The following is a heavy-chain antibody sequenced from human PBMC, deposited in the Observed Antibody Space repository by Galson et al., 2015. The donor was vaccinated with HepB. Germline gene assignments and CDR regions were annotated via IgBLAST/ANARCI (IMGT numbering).Heavy chain of an antibody. CDR2: IKSKSDDGTT. J-gene: IGHJ4*02. CDR3: TREPYGSGTYYNVRFFY. V-gene: IGHV3-15*01. D-gene: IGHD3-10*01. Sequence: SLRLSCAASGFTFSDAWMNWVRQVPGKGLEWVGRIKSKSDDGTTDYAAPVKGRFTISRDDSKNTLYLQMNSLKTEDTAVYYCTREPYGSGTYYNVRFFYWGQGTLVTVSS. CDR1: GFTFSDAW.